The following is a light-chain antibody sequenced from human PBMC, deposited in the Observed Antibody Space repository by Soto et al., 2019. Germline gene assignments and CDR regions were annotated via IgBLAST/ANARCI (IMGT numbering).Light chain of an antibody. CDR3: QQYNNWPYT. V-gene: IGKV3-15*01. Sequence: EIVMTQSPATLSVSPGERATLTLSCRASQGVGSNLAWYQQKPGQAPRLLIYGASTRAAGIPARFSGSGSGTEFTLTISSLQSEDFAVYHCQQYNNWPYTFGQGTKVEIK. CDR2: GAS. CDR1: QGVGSN. J-gene: IGKJ2*01.